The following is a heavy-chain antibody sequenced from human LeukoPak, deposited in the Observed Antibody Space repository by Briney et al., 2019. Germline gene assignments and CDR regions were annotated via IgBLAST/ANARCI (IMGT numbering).Heavy chain of an antibody. CDR3: ARDRVTNFDY. V-gene: IGHV3-7*01. CDR2: IKQDGSEK. CDR1: GLTFSMPP. Sequence: GGSLRLSCAASGLTFSMPPMDWVRQAPGKGLEWVANIKQDGSEKYYVDSVKGRFTISRDNAKNSLYLQMNSLRAEDTAVYYCARDRVTNFDYWGQGTLVTVSS. J-gene: IGHJ4*02. D-gene: IGHD2-21*02.